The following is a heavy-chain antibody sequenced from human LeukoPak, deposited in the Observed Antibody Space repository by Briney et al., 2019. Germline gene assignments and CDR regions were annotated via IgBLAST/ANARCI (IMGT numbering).Heavy chain of an antibody. V-gene: IGHV2-5*02. CDR2: IYWDDDK. D-gene: IGHD3-10*01. CDR1: GFSLSTSGVG. CDR3: AHGRFGEFGYYYYGMDV. Sequence: SGPTLVKPTQTLTLTCTFSGFSLSTSGVGVGWIRQPPGKALEWLALIYWDDDKRYSPSLKSRLTITKDTSKNQVVLTMTNMDPVDTATYYCAHGRFGEFGYYYYGMDVWGQGTTVTVSS. J-gene: IGHJ6*02.